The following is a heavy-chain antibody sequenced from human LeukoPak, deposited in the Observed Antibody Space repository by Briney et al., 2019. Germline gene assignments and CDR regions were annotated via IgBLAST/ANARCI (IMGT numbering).Heavy chain of an antibody. Sequence: SETLSLTCAVYGGSFSGSNWSWFRQPPGKGLEWIGEINHSGSTNYNPSLKSRVTISVDTSKNQFSLKLSSVTAADTAVYYCARTTEGGYTYDYFYYYYMDVWGKGTTVTFSS. V-gene: IGHV4-34*01. CDR3: ARTTEGGYTYDYFYYYYMDV. CDR2: INHSGST. D-gene: IGHD5-18*01. CDR1: GGSFSGSN. J-gene: IGHJ6*03.